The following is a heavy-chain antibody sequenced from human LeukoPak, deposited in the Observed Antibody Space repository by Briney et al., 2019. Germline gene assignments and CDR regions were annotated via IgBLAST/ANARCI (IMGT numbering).Heavy chain of an antibody. D-gene: IGHD5-18*01. CDR3: AKDRGYNYGLCDY. CDR1: GFTFNSYA. CDR2: ISGSGDNT. Sequence: GGSLRLSCAASGFTFNSYAMSWVRQAPGKGLEWVSAISGSGDNTYYADSVKGRFTISRDTSKNTLFLQMNSLRAEDTAVYYCAKDRGYNYGLCDYWGQGTLVTVSS. J-gene: IGHJ4*02. V-gene: IGHV3-23*01.